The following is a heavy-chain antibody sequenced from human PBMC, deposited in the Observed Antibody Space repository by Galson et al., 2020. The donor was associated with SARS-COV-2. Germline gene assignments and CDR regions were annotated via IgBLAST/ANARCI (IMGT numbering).Heavy chain of an antibody. D-gene: IGHD2-21*02. J-gene: IGHJ4*02. Sequence: GASVKVSCKASGYSFTSFAISWVRQATGQGLDWMGWIITYNDNTNYAEKLQGRVTMTIDTSTSTAYMELRSLTSDDTAVYYCARDRIPPAYCAGDCYENPNFDYWGQGTLVTVSS. CDR1: GYSFTSFA. V-gene: IGHV1-18*04. CDR2: IITYNDNT. CDR3: ARDRIPPAYCAGDCYENPNFDY.